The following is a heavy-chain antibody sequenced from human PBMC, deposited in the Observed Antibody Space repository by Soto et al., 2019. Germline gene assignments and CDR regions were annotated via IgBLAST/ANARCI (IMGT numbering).Heavy chain of an antibody. CDR1: GGSVSSGSYF. Sequence: SETLSLTCTVSGGSVSSGSYFWSWIRQPPGKGLEWIGYIYYSGSAKYSPSLKGRVTISIDTSTNQFSLKMTSVTAADTAVYFCARTPYSSSWFVRWFDPWGQGTLVTVSS. J-gene: IGHJ5*02. V-gene: IGHV4-61*01. CDR3: ARTPYSSSWFVRWFDP. D-gene: IGHD6-13*01. CDR2: IYYSGSA.